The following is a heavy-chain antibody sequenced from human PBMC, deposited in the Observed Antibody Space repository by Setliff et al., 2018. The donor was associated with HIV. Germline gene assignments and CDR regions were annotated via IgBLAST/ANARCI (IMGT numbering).Heavy chain of an antibody. CDR1: GGSISSGAYY. CDR3: ARDYYDYV. D-gene: IGHD3-16*01. CDR2: IYTSGST. V-gene: IGHV4-61*09. J-gene: IGHJ3*01. Sequence: SETLSLTCTVSGGSISSGAYYWSWIRQPAGKGLDWIGHIYTSGSTNYNPSLKSRVTISVYTSKNQFSLKLSSVTAADTAVYYCARDYYDYVWGQGTMVTVSS.